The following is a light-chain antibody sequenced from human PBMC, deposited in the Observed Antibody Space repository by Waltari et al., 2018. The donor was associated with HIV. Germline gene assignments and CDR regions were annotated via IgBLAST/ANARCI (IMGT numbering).Light chain of an antibody. V-gene: IGKV3-20*01. J-gene: IGKJ5*01. CDR2: GAS. CDR1: QSVSRNY. Sequence: EIVLTQSPGTLSLSPGERATLSCRPSQSVSRNYLAWYEQKYGQAPRLLIYGASSRATGIPDRFSGSGSGTDFTLTISSLEPEDFAVYYCHHYSSSPITFGQGTRLEIK. CDR3: HHYSSSPIT.